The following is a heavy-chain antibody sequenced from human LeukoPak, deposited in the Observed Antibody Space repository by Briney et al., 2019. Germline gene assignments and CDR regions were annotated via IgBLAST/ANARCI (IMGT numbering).Heavy chain of an antibody. Sequence: ASVKVSCKASGYTFTSYYMHWVRQAPGQGLEWMGWISAYNGNTNYAQKLQGRVTMTTDTSTSTAYMELRSLRSDDTAVYYCARDLYCTNGVCYHYYYYYMDVWGKGTTVTVSS. J-gene: IGHJ6*03. V-gene: IGHV1-18*04. CDR2: ISAYNGNT. CDR1: GYTFTSYY. CDR3: ARDLYCTNGVCYHYYYYYMDV. D-gene: IGHD2-8*01.